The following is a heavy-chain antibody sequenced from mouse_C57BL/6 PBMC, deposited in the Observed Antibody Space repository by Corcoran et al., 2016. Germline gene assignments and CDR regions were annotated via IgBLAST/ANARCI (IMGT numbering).Heavy chain of an antibody. CDR2: INPNNGGT. D-gene: IGHD1-1*01. J-gene: IGHJ3*01. CDR1: GYTFTDYY. V-gene: IGHV1-26*01. Sequence: EVQLQQSGPELVKPGASVKISCKASGYTFTDYYMNWVKQSHGKSLEWIGDINPNNGGTSYNQKFKGKATLTVDKSSSTAYMELRSLTSEDSAVYYCARTGVLGYYYGSSYAWFAYWGQGTLVTVSA. CDR3: ARTGVLGYYYGSSYAWFAY.